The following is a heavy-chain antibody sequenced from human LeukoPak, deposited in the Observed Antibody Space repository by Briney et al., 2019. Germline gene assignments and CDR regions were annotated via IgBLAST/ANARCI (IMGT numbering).Heavy chain of an antibody. CDR1: GFSVISNY. CDR3: ARDGYSSSWFGY. CDR2: IYSGGTI. V-gene: IGHV3-53*01. Sequence: PGGSLRLSCAASGFSVISNYVSWVRQAPGKGLEWVSIIYSGGTIYYADSVKGRFTISRDNSKNTLYLQMNSLRAEDTAVYYCARDGYSSSWFGYWGQGTLVTVSA. D-gene: IGHD6-13*01. J-gene: IGHJ4*02.